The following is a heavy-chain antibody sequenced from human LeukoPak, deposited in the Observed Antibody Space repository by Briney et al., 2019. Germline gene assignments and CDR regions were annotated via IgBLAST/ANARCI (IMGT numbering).Heavy chain of an antibody. Sequence: SETLSLTCAVSGGSISSGGYSWSWIRQPPGKGLEWIGYIYHSGSTYYNPSLKSRVTISVDRSKNQFSLKLSSVTAADTAVYYCARDAATGVFESWGQGTLVAVSS. CDR2: IYHSGST. V-gene: IGHV4-30-2*01. D-gene: IGHD1-14*01. CDR3: ARDAATGVFES. J-gene: IGHJ4*02. CDR1: GGSISSGGYS.